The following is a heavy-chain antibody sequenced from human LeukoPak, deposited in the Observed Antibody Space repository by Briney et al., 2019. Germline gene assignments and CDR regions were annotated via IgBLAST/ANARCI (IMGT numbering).Heavy chain of an antibody. Sequence: PSETLSLTCTVSGGSISSYYWSWIRQPPGKGLVGGGYIYYNGATNYNPSLQSRVTISIDSSKNQFSLKLSSLTAADTAVYYCAREFRGFGEPTYYFHYWGQGILVTVSS. J-gene: IGHJ4*02. CDR2: IYYNGAT. CDR1: GGSISSYY. V-gene: IGHV4-59*01. D-gene: IGHD3-10*01. CDR3: AREFRGFGEPTYYFHY.